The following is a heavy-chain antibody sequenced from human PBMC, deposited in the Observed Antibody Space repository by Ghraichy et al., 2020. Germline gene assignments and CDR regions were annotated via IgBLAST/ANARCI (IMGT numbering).Heavy chain of an antibody. CDR1: GFTVINNY. V-gene: IGHV3-53*01. D-gene: IGHD3-9*01. J-gene: IGHJ3*02. CDR3: VRPTPGRLGAFDM. CDR2: IYSGGST. Sequence: GGSLRLSCAASGFTVINNYMSWVRQAPGKGPEWVSIIYSGGSTYYVDPVKGRFTISRDNSKNTLYLQMNSLRTEDTAIYYCVRPTPGRLGAFDMWGQGTMVIVSS.